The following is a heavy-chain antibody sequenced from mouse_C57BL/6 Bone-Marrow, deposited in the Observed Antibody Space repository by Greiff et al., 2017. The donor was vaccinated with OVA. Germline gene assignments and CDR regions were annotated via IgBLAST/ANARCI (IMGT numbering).Heavy chain of an antibody. J-gene: IGHJ3*01. V-gene: IGHV1-61*01. CDR3: AREDSSVFAY. CDR1: GYTFTSYW. Sequence: VQLQQSGAELVRPGSSVKLSCKASGYTFTSYWMDWVKQRPGQGLEWIGNIYPSDSETHYNQKFKDKATLTVDKSSSTAYMQLSSLTSEDSAVYYCAREDSSVFAYWGQGTLVTVSA. CDR2: IYPSDSET. D-gene: IGHD3-2*02.